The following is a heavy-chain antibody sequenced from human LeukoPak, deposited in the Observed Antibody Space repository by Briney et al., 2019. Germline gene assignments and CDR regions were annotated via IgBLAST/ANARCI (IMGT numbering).Heavy chain of an antibody. V-gene: IGHV3-21*01. CDR1: GFTFSSYC. Sequence: PGGSLRLSCAASGFTFSSYCMNWVRQAPGKGLEWVSSISSSSNYIYYADSVKGRFTISRDNSKNTLYLQMNSLRAEDTAVCYCAKEGGASRFDYWGQGTLVTVSS. J-gene: IGHJ4*02. CDR2: ISSSSNYI. CDR3: AKEGGASRFDY. D-gene: IGHD5-12*01.